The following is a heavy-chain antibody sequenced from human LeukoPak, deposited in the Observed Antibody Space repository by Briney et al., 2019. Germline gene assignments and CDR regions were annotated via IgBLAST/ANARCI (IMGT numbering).Heavy chain of an antibody. CDR3: ARGRNHAYSFDY. V-gene: IGHV4-39*07. Sequence: PSETLSLTCTVSGGSISTSSYYWGWIRQPPGKGLEWIGTIYYSGSTYYNPSLKSRVTISVDTSKNQFSLKLSSVTAADTAVYYCARGRNHAYSFDYWGQGTLVTVSS. CDR2: IYYSGST. D-gene: IGHD1-14*01. J-gene: IGHJ4*02. CDR1: GGSISTSSYY.